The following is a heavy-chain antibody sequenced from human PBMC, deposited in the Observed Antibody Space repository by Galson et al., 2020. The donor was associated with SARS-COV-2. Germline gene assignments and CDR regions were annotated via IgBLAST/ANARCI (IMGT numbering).Heavy chain of an antibody. Sequence: GESLKISCAASGFTFSSYSMNWVRQAPGKGLEWVSSISSSSSYIYYADSVKGRFTISRDNAKNSLYLQMNSLRAEDTAVYYCARELYCSSTSCYHYYYGMDVWGQGTTVTVSS. V-gene: IGHV3-21*01. J-gene: IGHJ6*02. CDR3: ARELYCSSTSCYHYYYGMDV. CDR1: GFTFSSYS. CDR2: ISSSSSYI. D-gene: IGHD2-2*01.